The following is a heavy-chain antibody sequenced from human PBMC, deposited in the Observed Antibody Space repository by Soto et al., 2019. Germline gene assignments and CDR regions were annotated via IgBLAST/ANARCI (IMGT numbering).Heavy chain of an antibody. D-gene: IGHD6-6*01. CDR1: GFTFRNHW. CDR3: ARPRSRSSSGFDL. V-gene: IGHV3-74*03. J-gene: IGHJ3*01. CDR2: IRNDGSFT. Sequence: EQLVESGGTLVQPGGSLRLPRVTSGFTFRNHWMHWVRQAPGLGPEGVSRIRNDGSFTTYADSVKGRFTISRDNAKNTEYLQMNSLRVEDTALYYCARPRSRSSSGFDLCGQGTMVTVSS.